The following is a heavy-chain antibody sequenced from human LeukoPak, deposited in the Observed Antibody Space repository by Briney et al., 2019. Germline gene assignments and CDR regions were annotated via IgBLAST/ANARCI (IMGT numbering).Heavy chain of an antibody. CDR2: ISSNGGST. Sequence: GGSLRLSCAASGFTFSSYAMHWVRQAPGKGLEYVSAISSNGGSTYYANSVKGRFTISRDNSKNTLYLQMGSLRAEDMAVYYCARWSGARAFDYWGQGTLVTASS. CDR1: GFTFSSYA. V-gene: IGHV3-64*01. D-gene: IGHD3-3*01. J-gene: IGHJ4*02. CDR3: ARWSGARAFDY.